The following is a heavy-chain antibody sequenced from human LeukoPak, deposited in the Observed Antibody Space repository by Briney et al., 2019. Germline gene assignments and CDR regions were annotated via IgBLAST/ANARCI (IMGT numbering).Heavy chain of an antibody. CDR2: IYSGGST. CDR3: ARERMATIFDY. J-gene: IGHJ4*02. CDR1: GFTVSSNY. V-gene: IGHV3-53*05. Sequence: GGSLRLSCAASGFTVSSNYMSWVRQAPGKGLEWVSVIYSGGSTYYADSVKGRFTISRDNSKNTVYLQMNSLRAEDTAVYYCARERMATIFDYWGQGTLVTVSS. D-gene: IGHD5-24*01.